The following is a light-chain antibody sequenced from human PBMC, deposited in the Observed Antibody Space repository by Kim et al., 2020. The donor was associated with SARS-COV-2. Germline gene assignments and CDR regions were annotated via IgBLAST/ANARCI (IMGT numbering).Light chain of an antibody. J-gene: IGKJ2*01. CDR3: QQYGSSLLYT. CDR2: GAS. V-gene: IGKV3-20*01. CDR1: QSVSSSY. Sequence: EIVLTQSPGTLSLSPGERATLSCRASQSVSSSYLAWYQQKPGQAPRLLIYGASSRATGIPDRFSGSGSGTDSTLTISRLEPEDFAVYYCQQYGSSLLYTFGQGTKLEI.